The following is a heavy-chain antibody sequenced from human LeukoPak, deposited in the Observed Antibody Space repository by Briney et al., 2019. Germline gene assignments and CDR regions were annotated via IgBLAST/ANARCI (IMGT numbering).Heavy chain of an antibody. CDR3: ARDSSGWYYYYYYIDV. CDR1: GGSISGYY. Sequence: SETLSLTCTVSGGSISGYYGSWIGQPAGKGLEWIGRIYTSGSTNYNPSLKSRVTMSVDTSKNQFSLKLSSVTAADTAVYYCARDSSGWYYYYYYIDVWGKGTTVTVSS. J-gene: IGHJ6*03. V-gene: IGHV4-4*07. D-gene: IGHD6-19*01. CDR2: IYTSGST.